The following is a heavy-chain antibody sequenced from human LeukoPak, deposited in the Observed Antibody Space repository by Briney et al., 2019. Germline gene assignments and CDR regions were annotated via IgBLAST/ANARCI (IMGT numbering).Heavy chain of an antibody. D-gene: IGHD6-6*01. CDR3: ARVVTEQEDYYYYMDV. J-gene: IGHJ6*03. CDR2: IIPIFGTA. CDR1: GYTFTSYG. V-gene: IGHV1-69*05. Sequence: GASVKVSCKASGYTFTSYGISWVRQAPGQGLEWMGGIIPIFGTANYAQKFQGRVTITTDESTSTAYMELSSLRSEDTAVYYCARVVTEQEDYYYYMDVWGKGTTVTVSS.